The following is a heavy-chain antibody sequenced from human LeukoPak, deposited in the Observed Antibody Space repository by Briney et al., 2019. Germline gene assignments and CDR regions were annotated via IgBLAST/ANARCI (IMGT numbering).Heavy chain of an antibody. CDR1: GGSFSGYY. CDR3: ARGTDSHSSGWSYFDY. CDR2: INHSGST. J-gene: IGHJ4*02. Sequence: PSETLSLTCAVYGGSFSGYYWSWIRQPPGKGLEWIGEINHSGSTNYNPSLKSRVTISVDTSKNQFSLKLSSVTAADTAVYYCARGTDSHSSGWSYFDYWGQGTLVTVSS. V-gene: IGHV4-34*01. D-gene: IGHD6-19*01.